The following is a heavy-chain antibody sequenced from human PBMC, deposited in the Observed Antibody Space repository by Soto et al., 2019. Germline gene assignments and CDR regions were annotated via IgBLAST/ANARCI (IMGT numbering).Heavy chain of an antibody. CDR2: IYYSGST. Sequence: QVQLQESGPGLVKPSETLSLTCTVSGGSISSYYWSWIRQPPGKGLEWIGYIYYSGSTNYNPSLKSRVTISVDTSKNQFSLKLSSVTAADTAVYYCARDDYSNPEAVGRAFDIWGQGTMVTVSS. CDR1: GGSISSYY. D-gene: IGHD4-4*01. J-gene: IGHJ3*02. V-gene: IGHV4-59*01. CDR3: ARDDYSNPEAVGRAFDI.